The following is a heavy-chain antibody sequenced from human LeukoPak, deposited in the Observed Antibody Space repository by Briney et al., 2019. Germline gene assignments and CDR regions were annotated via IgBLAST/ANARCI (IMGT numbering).Heavy chain of an antibody. Sequence: PGGSLRLSCAASGFTVSSNYMSWVRQAPGKGLEWVSVIYSGGSTYYADSVKGRFTISRHNSKNTLYLQMNSLRAEDTAVYYCARAYVCGGDCYFFDCWGQGTLVTVSS. V-gene: IGHV3-53*04. D-gene: IGHD2-21*02. CDR2: IYSGGST. CDR3: ARAYVCGGDCYFFDC. CDR1: GFTVSSNY. J-gene: IGHJ4*02.